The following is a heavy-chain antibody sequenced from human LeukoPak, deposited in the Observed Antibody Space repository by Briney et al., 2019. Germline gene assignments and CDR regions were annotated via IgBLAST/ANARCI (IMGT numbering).Heavy chain of an antibody. Sequence: PGGSLRLSCAASGFTFSSYSMNWVRQAPGKGLEWVSSISSSSSYIYYADSVKGRSTISRDNAKNSLYLQMNSLRAEDTAVYYCARVGREEGKDYWGQGTLVTVSS. CDR3: ARVGREEGKDY. V-gene: IGHV3-21*01. CDR1: GFTFSSYS. J-gene: IGHJ4*02. CDR2: ISSSSSYI. D-gene: IGHD3-10*01.